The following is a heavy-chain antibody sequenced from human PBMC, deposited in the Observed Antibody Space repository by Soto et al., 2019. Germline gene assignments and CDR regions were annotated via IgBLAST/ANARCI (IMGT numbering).Heavy chain of an antibody. J-gene: IGHJ5*02. D-gene: IGHD2-2*01. Sequence: PWQTLSLTCAISGDSVSSNSAAWNWIRQSPSRGLEWLGRTYYRSKWYNDYAVSVKSRITVNPDTSKNQFSLQLNSVTPEDTAVYYCARVGDIVVVPAATRGWFDPWGQGTLVTVSS. CDR2: TYYRSKWYN. V-gene: IGHV6-1*01. CDR3: ARVGDIVVVPAATRGWFDP. CDR1: GDSVSSNSAA.